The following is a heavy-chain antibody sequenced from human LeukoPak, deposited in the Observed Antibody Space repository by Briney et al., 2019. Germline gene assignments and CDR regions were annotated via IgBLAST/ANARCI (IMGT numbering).Heavy chain of an antibody. Sequence: ASVKVSCKASGHTFTNYAMNWVRQAPGQGLECMGWIDTNTGNPTYAQGFTGRFVFSLDTSVSTAYLQISSLKAEDTAVYYCARNRISHHMDVWGKGTTVTVSS. D-gene: IGHD2-15*01. CDR3: ARNRISHHMDV. CDR1: GHTFTNYA. J-gene: IGHJ6*03. CDR2: IDTNTGNP. V-gene: IGHV7-4-1*02.